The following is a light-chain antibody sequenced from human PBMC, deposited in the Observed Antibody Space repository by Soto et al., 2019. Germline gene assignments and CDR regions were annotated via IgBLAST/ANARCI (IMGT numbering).Light chain of an antibody. CDR3: QQYASSPQT. CDR2: DAS. V-gene: IGKV3-20*01. CDR1: QTVKSSY. J-gene: IGKJ1*01. Sequence: EIVFTQSPCVVSLSVGERATLSCRASQTVKSSYLAWYQQKPGQAPRLLIYDASTRAAGIPDRFSASGSGTDFTLIISRLEPEDFAVYSCQQYASSPQTFGQGTKVDI.